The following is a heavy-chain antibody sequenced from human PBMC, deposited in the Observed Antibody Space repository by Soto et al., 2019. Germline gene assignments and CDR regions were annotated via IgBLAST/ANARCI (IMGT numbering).Heavy chain of an antibody. CDR2: INHSGST. D-gene: IGHD2-15*01. CDR1: SASISNGHW. V-gene: IGHV4-4*02. Sequence: SETLSLTCTVSSASISNGHWCSWVRQPPGKGLEWVGEINHSGSTNYNPSLKSRVTISVDTSKNQFSLKLRSVTAADTAVYYCARAAANLRWRVVAATQRYWFDPWGQGTLVTVSS. CDR3: ARAAANLRWRVVAATQRYWFDP. J-gene: IGHJ5*02.